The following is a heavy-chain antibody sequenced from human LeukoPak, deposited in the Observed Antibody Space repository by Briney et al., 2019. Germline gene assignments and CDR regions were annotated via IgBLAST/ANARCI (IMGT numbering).Heavy chain of an antibody. CDR3: AKVYWNYDNNWFDP. CDR1: GFTFSSYG. D-gene: IGHD1-7*01. V-gene: IGHV3-30*02. CDR2: IRYDGSNK. J-gene: IGHJ5*02. Sequence: PGGSLRLSCAASGFTFSSYGMHWVRQAPGKGLEWVAFIRYDGSNKYYADSVKGRFTISRDNSKNTLYLQMNSLRAEDTAVYYCAKVYWNYDNNWFDPWGQGTLVTVSS.